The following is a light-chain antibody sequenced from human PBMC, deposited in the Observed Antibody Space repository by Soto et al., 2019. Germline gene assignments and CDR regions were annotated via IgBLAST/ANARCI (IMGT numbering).Light chain of an antibody. J-gene: IGLJ2*01. CDR3: SSYTSSSTPVV. Sequence: QSALTQPASVSGSPRQSITISCTRTSSDVGGYNYVSWYQQHPGKAPKLMIYDVSNRPSGVSNRFSGSKSGNTASLTISGLQAEDEADYYCSSYTSSSTPVVFGGGTKLTVL. CDR1: SSDVGGYNY. V-gene: IGLV2-14*01. CDR2: DVS.